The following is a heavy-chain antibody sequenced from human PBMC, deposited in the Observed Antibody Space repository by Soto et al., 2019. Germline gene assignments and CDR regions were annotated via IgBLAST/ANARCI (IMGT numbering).Heavy chain of an antibody. J-gene: IGHJ4*02. CDR3: ARGQWLDKRDESYFDY. V-gene: IGHV3-21*01. CDR2: ISGRSNYI. Sequence: PGGSLRLSCAASGFTFSSFSMNWVRQAPGKGLEWVSSISGRSNYIYYSDSVKGRFTISRDNAKNSLYLQMNSLRAEDMAVYFCARGQWLDKRDESYFDYWGQGTLVTVSS. CDR1: GFTFSSFS. D-gene: IGHD6-19*01.